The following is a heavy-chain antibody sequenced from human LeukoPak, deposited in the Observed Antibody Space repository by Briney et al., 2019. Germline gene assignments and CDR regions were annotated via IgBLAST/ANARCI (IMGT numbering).Heavy chain of an antibody. J-gene: IGHJ4*02. CDR1: GFTFSTYA. CDR3: AKMPAYYYDSSGYAFHFDY. V-gene: IGHV3-30-3*02. CDR2: ISYDGSNK. Sequence: GRSLRLSCAASGFTFSTYAMHWVRQAPGKGLEWVAVISYDGSNKYYADSVKGRFTISRDNSKNTLYLQMNSLRAEDTAVYYCAKMPAYYYDSSGYAFHFDYWGQGTLVTVSS. D-gene: IGHD3-22*01.